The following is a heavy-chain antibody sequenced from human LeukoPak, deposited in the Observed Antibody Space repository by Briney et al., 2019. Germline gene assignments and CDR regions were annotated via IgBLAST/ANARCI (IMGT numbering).Heavy chain of an antibody. CDR1: GYTFTTYA. J-gene: IGHJ4*02. Sequence: ASVKVSCKASGYTFTTYAMNWVRQAPGQGLEWMGWINTNTGNPTYAQGFTGRFVFSLDTSVSTAYLQISSLKAEDTAVYYCARAEREEQWRVFDYWGQGTLVTVSS. D-gene: IGHD6-19*01. CDR2: INTNTGNP. CDR3: ARAEREEQWRVFDY. V-gene: IGHV7-4-1*02.